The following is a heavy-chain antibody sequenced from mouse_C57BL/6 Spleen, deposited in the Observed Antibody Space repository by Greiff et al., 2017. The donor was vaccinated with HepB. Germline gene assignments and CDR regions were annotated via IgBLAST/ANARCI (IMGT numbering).Heavy chain of an antibody. V-gene: IGHV5-4*01. J-gene: IGHJ2*01. CDR3: AREGSRRYFDY. D-gene: IGHD1-1*01. Sequence: EVQRVESGGGLVKPGGSLKLSCAASGFTFSSYAMSWVRQTPEKRLEWVATISDGGSYTYYPDNVKGRFTISRENAKNNLYLQMSHLKSEDTAMYYCAREGSRRYFDYWGQGTTLTVSS. CDR1: GFTFSSYA. CDR2: ISDGGSYT.